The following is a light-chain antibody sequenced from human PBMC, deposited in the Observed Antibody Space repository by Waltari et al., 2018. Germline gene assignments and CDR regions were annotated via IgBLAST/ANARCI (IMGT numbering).Light chain of an antibody. Sequence: QSVLTKPPSGSAAPGQKVTISCSGSSSNIGKNHVTWYQQLPGTAPKLLIYDNNNRPSGRKERGEGSKSGTSATLGITGLQTGDEADYYCGTWDSSLSSPYVFGTGTKVTVL. CDR2: DNN. CDR1: SSNIGKNH. CDR3: GTWDSSLSSPYV. J-gene: IGLJ1*01. V-gene: IGLV1-51*01.